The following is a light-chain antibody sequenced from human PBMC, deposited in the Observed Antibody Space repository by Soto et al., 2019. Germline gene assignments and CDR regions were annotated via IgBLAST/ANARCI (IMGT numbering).Light chain of an antibody. CDR3: AAWDDSLNGHVV. CDR2: GNN. V-gene: IGLV1-44*01. CDR1: SSNIGRNT. J-gene: IGLJ2*01. Sequence: QSVLTQPPSASGTPGQRVTISCSGSSSNIGRNTVNWYQQLPGTAPKLLIYGNNQRPSGVPARIFGSKSGTSASLAISGLQSEDEADYYCAAWDDSLNGHVVFGGGTKVTVL.